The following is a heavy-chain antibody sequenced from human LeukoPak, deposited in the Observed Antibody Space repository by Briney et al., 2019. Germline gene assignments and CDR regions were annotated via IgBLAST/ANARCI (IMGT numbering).Heavy chain of an antibody. D-gene: IGHD3-10*01. CDR2: INHSGST. J-gene: IGHJ3*02. CDR3: AGRSSVAFYI. V-gene: IGHV4-34*01. Sequence: SETLSLTCAVYGGSFSGYYWSWIRQPPGKGLEWIGEINHSGSTNYNPSLKSRVTISVDTSKNQFSLKLSSVTAADTAVYYCAGRSSVAFYIWGQGTMVTVSS. CDR1: GGSFSGYY.